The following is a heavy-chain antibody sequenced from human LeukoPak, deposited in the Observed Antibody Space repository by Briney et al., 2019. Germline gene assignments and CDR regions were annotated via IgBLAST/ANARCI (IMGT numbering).Heavy chain of an antibody. CDR3: AHRTWGPFHY. D-gene: IGHD7-27*01. J-gene: IGHJ4*02. CDR2: IYWDDEE. Sequence: SGPTLVNPTQTLTLTCTFSGFSLSTSGMCVSWIRQPPGKALEWLALIYWDDEERYSPSLKSRLTITKDTSKNQVVLTMTNMAPVDTATYYCAHRTWGPFHYWGQGTLVTVSS. V-gene: IGHV2-5*08. CDR1: GFSLSTSGMC.